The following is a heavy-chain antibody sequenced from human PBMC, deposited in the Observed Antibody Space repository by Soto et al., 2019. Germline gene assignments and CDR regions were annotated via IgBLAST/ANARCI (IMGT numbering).Heavy chain of an antibody. CDR3: AHRAHINGNWTGGYFDY. D-gene: IGHD1-1*01. CDR2: IYWDDDK. J-gene: IGHJ4*02. CDR1: GFSLSARPVG. V-gene: IGHV2-5*02. Sequence: QITLKESGPTRVQPTQTLTLTCTFSGFSLSARPVGVGWIRQPPGKALERLALIYWDDDKRYSPSLQSRLTLNKDTYKHRVVLTTATMDPVDTATYYCAHRAHINGNWTGGYFDYWGQGALVTVSS.